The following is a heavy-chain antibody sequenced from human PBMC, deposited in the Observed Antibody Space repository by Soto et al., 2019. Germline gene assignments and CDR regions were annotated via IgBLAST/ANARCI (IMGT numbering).Heavy chain of an antibody. V-gene: IGHV4-4*02. Sequence: QVQLQESGPGLVRPSGALSVTCAVSGDSISRSNWWRWVRQSPGKGLEWIREISHSGITNYNPSPNRRITKSVEKSKIERALKLTTVTAADTAVYYCARVPDDRTGFDHWGQGTLVSVSS. J-gene: IGHJ4*01. CDR2: ISHSGIT. CDR1: GDSISRSNW. D-gene: IGHD3-22*01. CDR3: ARVPDDRTGFDH.